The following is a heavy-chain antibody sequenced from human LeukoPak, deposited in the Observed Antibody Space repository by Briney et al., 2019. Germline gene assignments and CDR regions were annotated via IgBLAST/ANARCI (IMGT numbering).Heavy chain of an antibody. Sequence: GGSLRLSCAASGFTFDDYAMPWVRQAPGKGLEWVSGISWNSGSIAYADSVKSRFTIARDNAKNSLYLQMNSLRAEDTALYYCAKDPGIGYGGNSGYFDYWGQGTLVTVSS. V-gene: IGHV3-9*01. J-gene: IGHJ4*02. CDR1: GFTFDDYA. D-gene: IGHD4-23*01. CDR2: ISWNSGSI. CDR3: AKDPGIGYGGNSGYFDY.